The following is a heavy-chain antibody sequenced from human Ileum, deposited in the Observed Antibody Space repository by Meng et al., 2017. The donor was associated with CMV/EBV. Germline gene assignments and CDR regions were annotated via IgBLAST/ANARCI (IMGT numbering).Heavy chain of an antibody. CDR2: INPSGGST. V-gene: IGHV1-46*01. CDR3: ARDGKGTAMVTFGMDV. Sequence: ASVKVSCKASGYTFTSYYTHWVRQAPGQGLEWMGIINPSGGSTSYAQKFQGRVTMTRDTSTSTVYMELSSLRSEDTAVYYCARDGKGTAMVTFGMDVWGQGTTVTVSS. J-gene: IGHJ6*02. D-gene: IGHD5-18*01. CDR1: GYTFTSYY.